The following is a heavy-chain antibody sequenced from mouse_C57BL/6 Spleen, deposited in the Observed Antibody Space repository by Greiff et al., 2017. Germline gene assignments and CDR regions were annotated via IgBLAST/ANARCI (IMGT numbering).Heavy chain of an antibody. CDR2: ISSGGDYI. J-gene: IGHJ2*01. D-gene: IGHD1-1*01. CDR1: GFTFSSYA. CDR3: TRDSGSSYQYYFDY. V-gene: IGHV5-9-1*02. Sequence: EVKLMESGAGLVKPGGSLKLSCAASGFTFSSYAMSWVRQTPEKRLEWVAYISSGGDYIYYAYTVKGRFTISRDNARNTLYLQMSSLKSEDTAMYYCTRDSGSSYQYYFDYWGQGTTLTVSS.